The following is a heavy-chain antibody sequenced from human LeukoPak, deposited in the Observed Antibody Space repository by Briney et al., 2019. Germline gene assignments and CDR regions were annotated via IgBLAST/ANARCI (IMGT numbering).Heavy chain of an antibody. CDR1: GYPFTDYY. Sequence: ASVKVSCKASGYPFTDYYMHWVRQVPGQGLEWMGWINPNSGDTNYAQNFQGRVTMTRDTSISTAYMDLSRLRSDDTAVYYCAREDTRGSSAFDIWGQGTMVTVSS. D-gene: IGHD5-18*01. CDR2: INPNSGDT. V-gene: IGHV1-2*02. J-gene: IGHJ3*02. CDR3: AREDTRGSSAFDI.